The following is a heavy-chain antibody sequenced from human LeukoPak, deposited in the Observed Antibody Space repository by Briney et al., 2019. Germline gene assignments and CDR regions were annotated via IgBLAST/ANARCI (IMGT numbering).Heavy chain of an antibody. J-gene: IGHJ4*02. CDR1: GYTFTDYY. D-gene: IGHD2-2*01. CDR2: VDPEDGET. Sequence: GASVKVSCKASGYTFTDYYMHWVQQAPGKGLEWMGRVDPEDGETIYAEKFQGRVTITADTSTDTAYMELSSLRSEDTAVYYCAMGPDQLLLVPFYWGQGTLVTVSS. V-gene: IGHV1-69-2*01. CDR3: AMGPDQLLLVPFY.